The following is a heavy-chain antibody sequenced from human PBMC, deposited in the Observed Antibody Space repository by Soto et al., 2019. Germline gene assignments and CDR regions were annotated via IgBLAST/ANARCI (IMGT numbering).Heavy chain of an antibody. CDR2: VNPIVGMS. Sequence: QVQLVQSGAELKKPGSSVKVSCSASGGTFNSYTIHWVRQAPGQGLEWVGRVNPIVGMSTSALKFQGRVTINADRSTSKAYMDLSSLKSEDTDVYYCATSYGSGSTHFDYWGQGTLVTVSS. CDR3: ATSYGSGSTHFDY. D-gene: IGHD3-10*01. J-gene: IGHJ4*02. CDR1: GGTFNSYT. V-gene: IGHV1-69*02.